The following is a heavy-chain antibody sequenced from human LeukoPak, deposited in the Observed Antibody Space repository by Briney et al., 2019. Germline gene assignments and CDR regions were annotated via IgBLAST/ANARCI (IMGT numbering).Heavy chain of an antibody. D-gene: IGHD2-2*01. J-gene: IGHJ3*02. Sequence: GGSLRLSCAASGFTYSSYSMNWVRQAPGKGLEWVSSISSSSSYIYYADSVKGRFTISRDNAKNSLYLQMNSLRAEDTAVYYCARVVPAATKRTRGAFDIWGQGTMVTVSS. V-gene: IGHV3-21*01. CDR3: ARVVPAATKRTRGAFDI. CDR2: ISSSSSYI. CDR1: GFTYSSYS.